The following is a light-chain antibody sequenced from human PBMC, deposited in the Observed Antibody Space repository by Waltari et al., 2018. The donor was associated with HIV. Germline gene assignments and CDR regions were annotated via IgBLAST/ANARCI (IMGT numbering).Light chain of an antibody. CDR3: SSYTRSTTLV. Sequence: QSALTQPASVSGSPGQSITISCTGTNSDIGGFDYVSWYQQYPGSAPKLIMFEFTNRPSGTSDRFSASKSGTSASLTISGLQAEDAADYYCSSYTRSTTLVFGGGTKVTVL. V-gene: IGLV2-14*01. J-gene: IGLJ2*01. CDR1: NSDIGGFDY. CDR2: EFT.